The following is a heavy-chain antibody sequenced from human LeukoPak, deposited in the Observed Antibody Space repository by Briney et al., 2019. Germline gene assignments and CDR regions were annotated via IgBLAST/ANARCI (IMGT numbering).Heavy chain of an antibody. CDR3: ATDVLDSSSSPFDY. J-gene: IGHJ4*02. CDR1: GGTFSYYS. CDR2: IIPMFGAT. V-gene: IGHV1-69*06. Sequence: SVKVSCKASGGTFSYYSITWVRQAPGQGLEWMGGIIPMFGATIYAQKFQGRVTMTEDTSTDTAYMELSSLRSEDTAVYYCATDVLDSSSSPFDYWGQGTLVTVSS. D-gene: IGHD6-6*01.